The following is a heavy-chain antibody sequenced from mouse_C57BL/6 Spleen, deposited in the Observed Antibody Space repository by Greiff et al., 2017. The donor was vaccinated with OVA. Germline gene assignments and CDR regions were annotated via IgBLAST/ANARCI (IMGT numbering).Heavy chain of an antibody. J-gene: IGHJ2*01. V-gene: IGHV14-4*01. CDR3: TTYTTVFDY. D-gene: IGHD1-1*01. Sequence: EVQLVESGAELVRPGASVKLSCTASGFNIKDDYMHWVKQRPEQGLEWIGWIDPENGDTEYASKFQGKATITADTSSNTAYLQLSSLTSEDTAVYYCTTYTTVFDYWGQGTTLTVSS. CDR2: IDPENGDT. CDR1: GFNIKDDY.